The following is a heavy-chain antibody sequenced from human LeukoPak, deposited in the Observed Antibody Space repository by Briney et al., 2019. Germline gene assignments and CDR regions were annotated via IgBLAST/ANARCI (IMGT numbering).Heavy chain of an antibody. CDR3: ARGQAHYDYVWGSYRSYGMDV. V-gene: IGHV4-34*01. Sequence: SESLSLTCAVHGGCFSGYYWGWIRQPPGKGLEWIGEIKHSGSTNYNPSLKSRVTISVDTSKNQFSLKLSSVTAADTAVYYCARGQAHYDYVWGSYRSYGMDVWGQGTTVTVSS. J-gene: IGHJ6*02. D-gene: IGHD3-16*02. CDR1: GGCFSGYY. CDR2: IKHSGST.